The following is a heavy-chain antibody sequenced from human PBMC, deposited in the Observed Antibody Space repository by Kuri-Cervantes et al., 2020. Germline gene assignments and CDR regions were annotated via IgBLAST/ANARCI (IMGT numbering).Heavy chain of an antibody. CDR3: ARDADFQWPDAFDI. V-gene: IGHV1-3*01. Sequence: ASVKVSCKASGYTFTSYAMHWVRQAPGQRLEWMGWINAGNGNTKYSQKFQGRVTITRDTPASTAYMELSRLRSDDTAVYYCARDADFQWPDAFDIWGQGTMVTVSS. D-gene: IGHD6-19*01. CDR1: GYTFTSYA. CDR2: INAGNGNT. J-gene: IGHJ3*02.